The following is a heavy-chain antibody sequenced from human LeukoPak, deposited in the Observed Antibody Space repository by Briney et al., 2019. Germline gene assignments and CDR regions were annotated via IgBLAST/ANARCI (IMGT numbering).Heavy chain of an antibody. CDR3: AKPSCTSGVCYYYFDY. V-gene: IGHV3-23*01. D-gene: IGHD2-8*01. CDR1: GFTFSSDA. CDR2: ISGSGIST. J-gene: IGHJ4*02. Sequence: GGSLRLSCAASGFTFSSDAMSWVRQAPGKGLEWVSAISGSGISTFYADSVKGRFTISRDNSKNTLYLQMNSLRVEDTAVYFCAKPSCTSGVCYYYFDYWGQGTLVTVPS.